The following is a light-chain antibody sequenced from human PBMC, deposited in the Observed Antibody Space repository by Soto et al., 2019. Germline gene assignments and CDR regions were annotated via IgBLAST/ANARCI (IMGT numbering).Light chain of an antibody. CDR2: KVS. V-gene: IGKV2-30*01. CDR3: MQGTHWLYT. Sequence: DVVMTQSPLSLPVTLGPPASISCSSSQSLVDSDGNTYLNWFQQRPGQAPRRLVYKVSNRDSGVPDRFSGSGSGTDFTLKISRVEAEDVGVYYCMQGTHWLYTFGQGTKLEI. CDR1: QSLVDSDGNTY. J-gene: IGKJ2*01.